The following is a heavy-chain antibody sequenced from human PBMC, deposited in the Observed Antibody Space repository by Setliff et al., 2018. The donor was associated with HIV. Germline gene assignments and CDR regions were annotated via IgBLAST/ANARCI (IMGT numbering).Heavy chain of an antibody. CDR3: AAGGGSRFSPNAFDI. J-gene: IGHJ3*02. V-gene: IGHV1-58*01. CDR2: VAVGSGAS. CDR1: GFTFSTSA. Sequence: GASVKVSCKAFGFTFSTSAVQWVRQSRGEPLEWIGWVAVGSGASNYAQKFQERVTISTDISTSTAYMELSSLRSEDTALYYRAAGGGSRFSPNAFDIWGRGTVVTVSS. D-gene: IGHD1-26*01.